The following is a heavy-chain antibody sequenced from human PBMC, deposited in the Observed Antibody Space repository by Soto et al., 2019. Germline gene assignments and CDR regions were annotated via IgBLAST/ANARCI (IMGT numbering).Heavy chain of an antibody. J-gene: IGHJ4*02. V-gene: IGHV4-61*01. Sequence: SETLSLTCTISGGSVSSGRSYCSWIRQRAGKGLEWIGYIYYSGSTNYNPSLKSRVTISVDTSKNQFSLKLSSVTAADTAVYYCARDGGNFIFDYWGQGTLVTVSS. CDR3: ARDGGNFIFDY. CDR1: GGSVSSGRSY. CDR2: IYYSGST. D-gene: IGHD2-21*02.